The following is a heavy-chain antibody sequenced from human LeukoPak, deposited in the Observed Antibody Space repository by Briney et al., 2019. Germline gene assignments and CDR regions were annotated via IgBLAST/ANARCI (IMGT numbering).Heavy chain of an antibody. D-gene: IGHD3-10*01. CDR2: IPIFGTA. J-gene: IGHJ6*02. Sequence: IPIFGTANYAQKFQGRVTITADESTSTAYMELSSLRSEDTAVYYCARFMVRGPSYYYYGMDVWGQGTTVTVSS. CDR3: ARFMVRGPSYYYYGMDV. V-gene: IGHV1-69*01.